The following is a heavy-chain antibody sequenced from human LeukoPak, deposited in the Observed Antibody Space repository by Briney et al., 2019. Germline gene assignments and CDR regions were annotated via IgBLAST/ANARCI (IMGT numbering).Heavy chain of an antibody. CDR3: AAQLACFDY. V-gene: IGHV4-59*01. D-gene: IGHD1-1*01. CDR2: IYYSGST. J-gene: IGHJ4*02. CDR1: GGSISSYY. Sequence: SETLSLTCTVSGGSISSYYWSWIRQPPGKGLEWIGYIYYSGSTQYNPSLKSRVTISIDMSKNQFSLKLSSVTAADTAVYYCAAQLACFDYWGQGTLVTVSS.